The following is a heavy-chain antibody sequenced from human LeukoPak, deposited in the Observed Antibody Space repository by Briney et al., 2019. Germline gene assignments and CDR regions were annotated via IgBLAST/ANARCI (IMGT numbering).Heavy chain of an antibody. CDR2: IYTSGST. D-gene: IGHD3-3*01. Sequence: SETLSLTCTVSGGSISIYYWSWIRQPAGKGLEWIGRIYTSGSTNYNPSLKSRVTMSVDTSKNQFSLKLSSVTAADTAVYYCARDRDDFWSGYYYFDYWGQGTLVTVSS. CDR3: ARDRDDFWSGYYYFDY. J-gene: IGHJ4*02. CDR1: GGSISIYY. V-gene: IGHV4-4*07.